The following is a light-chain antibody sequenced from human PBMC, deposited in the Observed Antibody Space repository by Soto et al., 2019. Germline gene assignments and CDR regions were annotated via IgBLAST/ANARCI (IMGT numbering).Light chain of an antibody. J-gene: IGKJ1*01. CDR2: GAS. Sequence: LAVTPFPTSLSVSPGERVTLSCRASQSVDISLAWYQQKPGQAPRLLIHGASTKATDMPARFSGSGSGTEFTLTISSLQPEDFAAYYCQQDSNFPRTFGLGTKVDIK. CDR3: QQDSNFPRT. CDR1: QSVDIS. V-gene: IGKV3-15*01.